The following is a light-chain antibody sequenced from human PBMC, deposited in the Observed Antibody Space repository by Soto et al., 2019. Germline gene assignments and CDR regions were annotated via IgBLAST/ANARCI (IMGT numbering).Light chain of an antibody. CDR2: EVN. Sequence: QSALTQPPSASGSPGQSVTISCTGTKSDVGGFNFVSWYQQHPGKVPRLIIYEVNQRPSGVPDRFSGFKSDNTASLTVSGLQFEDEADYYCASYAGSDNLGVFGTGTKLTVL. CDR3: ASYAGSDNLGV. CDR1: KSDVGGFNF. V-gene: IGLV2-8*01. J-gene: IGLJ1*01.